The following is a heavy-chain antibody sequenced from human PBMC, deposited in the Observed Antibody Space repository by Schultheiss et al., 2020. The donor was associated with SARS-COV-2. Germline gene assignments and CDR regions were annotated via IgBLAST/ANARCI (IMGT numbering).Heavy chain of an antibody. D-gene: IGHD6-19*01. CDR1: GFTFSSYW. J-gene: IGHJ4*02. CDR3: AKIKAVADY. Sequence: GGSLRLSCAASGFTFSSYWMSWVRQAPGKGLEWVANIKQDGSEKYYVDSVKGRFTISRDNSKNTLYLQMNSLRAEDTAVYYCAKIKAVADYWGQGTLVTVSS. CDR2: IKQDGSEK. V-gene: IGHV3-7*03.